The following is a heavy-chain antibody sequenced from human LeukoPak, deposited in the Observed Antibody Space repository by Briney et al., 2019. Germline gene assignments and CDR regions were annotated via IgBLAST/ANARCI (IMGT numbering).Heavy chain of an antibody. CDR2: ISAYNGNT. V-gene: IGHV1-18*01. J-gene: IGHJ6*03. D-gene: IGHD5-12*01. CDR3: TRYGYSGYDWSKGYYYYMDV. Sequence: ASVKVSCKASGYTFTSYGISWVRQAPGQGLEWMGWISAYNGNTNYAQKLQGRVTMTTDTSTSTAYMELRSLRSDDTAVYYCTRYGYSGYDWSKGYYYYMDVWGKGTTVTVSS. CDR1: GYTFTSYG.